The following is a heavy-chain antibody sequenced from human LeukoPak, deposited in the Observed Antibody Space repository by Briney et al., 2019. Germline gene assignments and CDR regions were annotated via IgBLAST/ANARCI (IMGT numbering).Heavy chain of an antibody. V-gene: IGHV5-51*01. J-gene: IGHJ4*02. CDR1: GYIFTTYW. D-gene: IGHD6-19*01. Sequence: GESLKISCNGSGYIFTTYWIGWVRQMPEKGLEWMGIIHPGDSDTRYSPSFQGQVTMSADKSISTAYLQWSSLKASDTAMYYCARQRSDWYEFWGQGTLVTVSS. CDR3: ARQRSDWYEF. CDR2: IHPGDSDT.